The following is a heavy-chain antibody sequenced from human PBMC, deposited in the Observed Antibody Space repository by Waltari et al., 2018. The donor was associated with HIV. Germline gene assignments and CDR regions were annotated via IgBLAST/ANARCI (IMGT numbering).Heavy chain of an antibody. CDR2: VYISGSA. D-gene: IGHD3-9*01. V-gene: IGHV4-61*02. CDR3: ARGLDILTGYYHWFSDL. CDR1: GGSITSGSYY. J-gene: IGHJ2*01. Sequence: QVQLQESGPGLVKPSQTLSLTCTVSGGSITSGSYYWIWIRQPAGKGLEWIGRVYISGSANYNPSLRRRVTMSLDTSKNQFSLKLSSVTAADTAVYYWARGLDILTGYYHWFSDLWGRGTLVTVSS.